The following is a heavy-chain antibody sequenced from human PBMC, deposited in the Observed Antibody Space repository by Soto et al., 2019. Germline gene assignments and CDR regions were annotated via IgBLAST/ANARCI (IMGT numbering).Heavy chain of an antibody. CDR2: INHSGST. D-gene: IGHD6-6*01. V-gene: IGHV4-34*01. CDR3: ARGVGPLAARLSWFDP. J-gene: IGHJ5*02. CDR1: GGSFSGYY. Sequence: PSETLSLTCAVYGGSFSGYYWSWIRQPPGKGLEWIGEINHSGSTNYNPSLKSRVTISVDTSKNQFSLKLSSVTAADTAVYYCARGVGPLAARLSWFDPWGQGTLVTVSS.